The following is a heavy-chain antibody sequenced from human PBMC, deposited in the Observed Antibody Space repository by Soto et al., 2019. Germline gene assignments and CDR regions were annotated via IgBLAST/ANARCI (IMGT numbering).Heavy chain of an antibody. D-gene: IGHD3-10*01. V-gene: IGHV3-53*01. Sequence: GGSLRLSCAAFGFTVSGKKYVAWVRQAPGKGLEWVSALYDLDGTYYADSVKGRFTTSSDSSRTTVYLQMNDLRPDDTAVYSCATWHLRHHAYDIWGQGTTVTVSS. CDR3: ATWHLRHHAYDI. CDR2: LYDLDGT. CDR1: GFTVSGKKY. J-gene: IGHJ3*02.